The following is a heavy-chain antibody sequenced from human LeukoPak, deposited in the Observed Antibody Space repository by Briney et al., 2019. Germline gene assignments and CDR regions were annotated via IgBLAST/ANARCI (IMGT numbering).Heavy chain of an antibody. Sequence: PGGSLRLSCAASGFTFSGYSMNWVRQAPGKGLEWVSSISSSSSYIYYADSVKGRFTISRDNAKNSLYLQMNSLRAEDTAVYYCARVGGPVDAFDIWGQGTMVTVSS. D-gene: IGHD3-10*01. CDR3: ARVGGPVDAFDI. V-gene: IGHV3-21*01. CDR1: GFTFSGYS. J-gene: IGHJ3*02. CDR2: ISSSSSYI.